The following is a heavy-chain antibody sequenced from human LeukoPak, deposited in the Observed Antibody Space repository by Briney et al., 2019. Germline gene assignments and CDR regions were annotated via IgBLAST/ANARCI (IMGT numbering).Heavy chain of an antibody. J-gene: IGHJ4*02. D-gene: IGHD3-16*01. CDR3: ARDRVGYDYVWGRPTGMDV. CDR1: EFTFGSYG. V-gene: IGHV3-30*02. Sequence: GGSLRLSCAASEFTFGSYGMYWVRQAPGKGLEWVAYIQSDGNKKDYADSVKGRFTISRDNAKNSLYLQMNSLRAEDTAVYYCARDRVGYDYVWGRPTGMDVWGQGTLVTVSS. CDR2: IQSDGNKK.